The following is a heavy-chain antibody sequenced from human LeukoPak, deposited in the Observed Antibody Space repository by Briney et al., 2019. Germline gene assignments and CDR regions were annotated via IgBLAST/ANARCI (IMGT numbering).Heavy chain of an antibody. J-gene: IGHJ4*02. CDR2: ISWNSGSI. V-gene: IGHV3-9*03. CDR3: AKVHSSGWFDY. D-gene: IGHD6-19*01. CDR1: GFTFGDCA. Sequence: PGRSLRLSCAASGFTFGDCAMHWIRQAPGKGLEWVSGISWNSGSIGYADSVKGRFTISTDNAKNSLYLQMNSLRAEDMALYYCAKVHSSGWFDYWGQGTLVTVSS.